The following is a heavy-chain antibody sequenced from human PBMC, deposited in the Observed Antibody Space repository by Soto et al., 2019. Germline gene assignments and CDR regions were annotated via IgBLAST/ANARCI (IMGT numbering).Heavy chain of an antibody. D-gene: IGHD6-13*01. Sequence: QVQLVESGGGVVQPGRSLRLSCAASGFTFSSSVMHWVRQAPGKGLEWVAVISYDRNNKYYADSVKGRFTISRDNSKNTMYLQMNSLRVDDTAVYYGARDLGSSWYGEWFAPWGQGTVVTVSS. V-gene: IGHV3-30-3*01. J-gene: IGHJ5*02. CDR2: ISYDRNNK. CDR3: ARDLGSSWYGEWFAP. CDR1: GFTFSSSV.